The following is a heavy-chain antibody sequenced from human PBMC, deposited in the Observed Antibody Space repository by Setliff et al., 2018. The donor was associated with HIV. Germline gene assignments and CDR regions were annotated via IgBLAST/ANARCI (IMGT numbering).Heavy chain of an antibody. Sequence: PSETLSLTCTVSGGSTSSGDYYWGWIRQPPGKGLQWIGHIFSSGSTYYNPSLKSRVAISVDTSKNQFSLQLNSVTAADTAVYYCARRGGLVRGVITYYYMDVWGIGTTVTVSS. CDR2: IFSSGST. CDR3: ARRGGLVRGVITYYYMDV. CDR1: GGSTSSGDYY. J-gene: IGHJ6*03. V-gene: IGHV4-39*01. D-gene: IGHD3-10*01.